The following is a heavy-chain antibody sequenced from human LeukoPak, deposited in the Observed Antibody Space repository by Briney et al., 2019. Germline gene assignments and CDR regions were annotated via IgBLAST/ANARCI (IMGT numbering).Heavy chain of an antibody. J-gene: IGHJ4*02. V-gene: IGHV3-53*01. CDR2: IYSGGST. CDR3: AKEGYVDTAMVTFDY. Sequence: PGGSLRLSCAASGFTVSSNYMSWVRQAPGKGLEWVSVIYSGGSTYYADSVKGRFTISRDNSKNTLYLQMNSLRAEDTAVYYCAKEGYVDTAMVTFDYWGQGTLVTVSS. CDR1: GFTVSSNY. D-gene: IGHD5-18*01.